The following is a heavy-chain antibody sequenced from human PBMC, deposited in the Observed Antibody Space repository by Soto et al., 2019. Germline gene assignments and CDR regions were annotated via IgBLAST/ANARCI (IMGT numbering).Heavy chain of an antibody. V-gene: IGHV3-66*01. Sequence: EVQLVESGGGLVQPGGSLRLSCAASGFTVSNNYMRWVRRAPGEGLEWVSLIYSGGATYYADSVKGRFTISRDNSKNTLYLQMNSLRAEDTAVYYCARDGTYNWVGGQGILVTVSS. D-gene: IGHD1-1*01. CDR2: IYSGGAT. J-gene: IGHJ4*02. CDR1: GFTVSNNY. CDR3: ARDGTYNWV.